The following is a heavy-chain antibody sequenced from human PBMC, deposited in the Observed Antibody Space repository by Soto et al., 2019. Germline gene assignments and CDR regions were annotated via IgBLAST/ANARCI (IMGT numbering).Heavy chain of an antibody. CDR3: ARDSPPDPTTVTGNGMDV. CDR1: GGSIISYY. CDR2: IYYSGST. V-gene: IGHV4-59*01. D-gene: IGHD1-20*01. Sequence: SETLSLTCTFSGGSIISYYWSWIRQPPGKGLEWIGYIYYSGSTNYNPSLKSRVTISVDTSKNQFSLKLSSVTAADTAVYYCARDSPPDPTTVTGNGMDVWGQGTTVTVSS. J-gene: IGHJ6*02.